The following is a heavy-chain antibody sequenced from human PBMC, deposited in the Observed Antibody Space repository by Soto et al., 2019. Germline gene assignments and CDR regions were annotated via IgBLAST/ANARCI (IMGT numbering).Heavy chain of an antibody. CDR3: ARRWGGSFDF. CDR1: GGSISSYY. V-gene: IGHV4-59*08. D-gene: IGHD1-1*01. CDR2: IYYGGST. Sequence: SETLSLTYTVSGGSISSYYWSWIRQPPGKGLEWIGYIYYGGSTNYNPSLKSRVTISVDTSKNQFSLKLSSVTAADTAVYYCARRWGGSFDFWGQGTLVTVSS. J-gene: IGHJ4*02.